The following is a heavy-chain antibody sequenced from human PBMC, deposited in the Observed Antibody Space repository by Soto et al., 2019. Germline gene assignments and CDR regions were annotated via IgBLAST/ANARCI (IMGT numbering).Heavy chain of an antibody. J-gene: IGHJ6*02. CDR3: ARGGYYESSGSRNYYYYVMNV. CDR2: ISAYDGNT. Sequence: QVQLVQSGAEVKKPGASVKVSCKASGYTFTSYGINWVRQAPGQGLEWLGWISAYDGNTNYAQILQGRVSMTTDTSTNTAYMEVRSLRSDDTAVYYCARGGYYESSGSRNYYYYVMNVWGQGTTVTVS. D-gene: IGHD3-22*01. V-gene: IGHV1-18*01. CDR1: GYTFTSYG.